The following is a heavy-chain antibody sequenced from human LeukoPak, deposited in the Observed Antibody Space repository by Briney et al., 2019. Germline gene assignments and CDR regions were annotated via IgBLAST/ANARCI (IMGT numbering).Heavy chain of an antibody. J-gene: IGHJ4*02. CDR3: ARDVMRSFDWFFVFDY. V-gene: IGHV3-15*01. CDR2: IKAKPHGWTT. CDR1: GFTFINAW. Sequence: GGSLRLSCAASGFTFINAWMAWVRQAPGKGLEWVGRIKAKPHGWTTDYAAPVKGRFTVSRDDSKNTLYLQMNSLKTEDTAVYYCARDVMRSFDWFFVFDYWGQGTLVTVSS. D-gene: IGHD3-9*01.